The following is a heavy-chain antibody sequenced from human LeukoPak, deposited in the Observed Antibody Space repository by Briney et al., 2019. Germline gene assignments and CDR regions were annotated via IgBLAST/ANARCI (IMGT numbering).Heavy chain of an antibody. Sequence: GASVKVSCKASGYTFTGYDINWIRQAPGQGLEWMGWMNPDSGNTGYAQEFQGRVTVTRDTSITTAYMELSSLRFEDTAVYYCARALSGCILCFALWGLGTLVTVSS. CDR1: GYTFTGYD. CDR2: MNPDSGNT. D-gene: IGHD6-19*01. V-gene: IGHV1-8*01. CDR3: ARALSGCILCFAL. J-gene: IGHJ4*02.